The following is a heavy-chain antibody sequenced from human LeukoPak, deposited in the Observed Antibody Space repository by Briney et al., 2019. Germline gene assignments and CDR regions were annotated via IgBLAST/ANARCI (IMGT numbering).Heavy chain of an antibody. CDR2: IYYSGST. CDR1: GYSISSYY. J-gene: IGHJ4*02. D-gene: IGHD1-26*01. Sequence: PSETLSLTCTVSGYSISSYYWSWIRQPPGKGLEWIGYIYYSGSTNYNPSLKSRVTISVDTSKNQFSLKLSSVTAADTAVYYCARGRKWELAPFDYWGQGTLVTVSS. V-gene: IGHV4-59*01. CDR3: ARGRKWELAPFDY.